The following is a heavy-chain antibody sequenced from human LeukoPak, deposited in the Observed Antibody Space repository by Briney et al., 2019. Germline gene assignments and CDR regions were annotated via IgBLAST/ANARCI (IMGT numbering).Heavy chain of an antibody. CDR1: GYSISSGYY. CDR2: IYHSGSP. V-gene: IGHV4-38-2*02. J-gene: IGHJ4*02. Sequence: PSETLSLTCTVSGYSISSGYYWGWIRQPPGKGLEWIGSIYHSGSPYYNPSLKSRVTISVDTSKNQFSLKLSSVTAADTAVYYCARRDIVATIFDWGQGTLVTVSS. D-gene: IGHD5-12*01. CDR3: ARRDIVATIFD.